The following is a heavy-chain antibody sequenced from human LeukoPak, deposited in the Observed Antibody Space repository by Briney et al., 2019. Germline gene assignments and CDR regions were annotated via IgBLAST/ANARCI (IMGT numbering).Heavy chain of an antibody. CDR1: GFTFSSYG. CDR3: AKEPQKWEPYDGYYFDY. CDR2: ISGSGGST. V-gene: IGHV3-23*01. Sequence: GGSLRLSCAASGFTFSSYGMHWVRQAPGKGLEWVSAISGSGGSTYYADSVKGRLTISRDNSKNTLYLQMNSLRAEDTAVYYCAKEPQKWEPYDGYYFDYRGQGTLVTVSS. D-gene: IGHD1-26*01. J-gene: IGHJ4*02.